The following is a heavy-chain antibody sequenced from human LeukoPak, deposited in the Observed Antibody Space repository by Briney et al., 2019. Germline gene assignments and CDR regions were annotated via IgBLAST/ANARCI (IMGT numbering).Heavy chain of an antibody. CDR1: GSTFTSTG. Sequence: GASVRVSCTASGSTFTSTGINWVRRATGHGLEWMGWMNPNSGNTGYAQKFQARVTITRNTSISTAYMELSSMRSEDTAVYYCARGGYWGLFGYYYYMDVWGKGTTVTVSS. J-gene: IGHJ6*03. V-gene: IGHV1-8*01. D-gene: IGHD7-27*01. CDR3: ARGGYWGLFGYYYYMDV. CDR2: MNPNSGNT.